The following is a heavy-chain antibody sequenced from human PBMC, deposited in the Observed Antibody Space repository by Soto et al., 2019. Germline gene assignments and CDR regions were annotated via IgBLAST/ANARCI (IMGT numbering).Heavy chain of an antibody. CDR2: ISSSGSTI. CDR1: GFTLSDYY. V-gene: IGHV3-11*01. D-gene: IGHD6-13*01. CDR3: ASKQPVLGDGFDI. J-gene: IGHJ3*02. Sequence: RRLSCAASGFTLSDYYMSWIRQAPGKGLEWVSYISSSGSTIYYADSVKGRFTISRDNAKNSLYLQMNSLRAEDTAVYYCASKQPVLGDGFDIWGQGTMVTVSS.